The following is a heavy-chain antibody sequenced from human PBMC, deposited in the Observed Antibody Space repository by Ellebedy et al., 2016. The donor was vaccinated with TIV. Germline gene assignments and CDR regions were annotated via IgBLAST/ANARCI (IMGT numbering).Heavy chain of an antibody. Sequence: MPGGSLRLSCTVSGGSISSYYWSRIRQPPGKGLEWIGYIYYSGSTNYNPSLRSRVTISVDTSKNQFSLKLSSVTAADTAVYYCARGDSSSSRIYYWGQGTQVTVSS. CDR3: ARGDSSSSRIYY. D-gene: IGHD6-6*01. J-gene: IGHJ4*02. V-gene: IGHV4-59*08. CDR1: GGSISSYY. CDR2: IYYSGST.